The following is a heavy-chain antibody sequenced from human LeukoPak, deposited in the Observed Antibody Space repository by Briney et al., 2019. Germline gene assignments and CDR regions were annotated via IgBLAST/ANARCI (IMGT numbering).Heavy chain of an antibody. Sequence: PGGSLRLSCAASGFIFSTYTMIWVRQAPGKGLEWVSFISTSSSYIYYADSVKGRFTISRDNAKNSLYLQMNSLRAEDTAVYYCAECLDYGGYYYMDVWGKGTTVTVSS. V-gene: IGHV3-21*04. CDR3: AECLDYGGYYYMDV. D-gene: IGHD4-23*01. CDR2: ISTSSSYI. CDR1: GFIFSTYT. J-gene: IGHJ6*03.